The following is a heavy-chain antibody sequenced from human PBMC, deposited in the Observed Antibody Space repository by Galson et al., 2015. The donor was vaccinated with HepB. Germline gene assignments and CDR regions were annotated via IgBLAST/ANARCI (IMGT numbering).Heavy chain of an antibody. Sequence: LRLSCAFSGFPCDDFAMHWVRQSPGKSLGWVSGPYCKTGGTGYADSVRGRFTVSRDNAQKFLFLQMNSLRVEDTALYYCLRETSPGGADVWDQGTAVTVSS. V-gene: IGHV3-9*01. CDR2: PYCKTGGT. J-gene: IGHJ6*02. CDR3: LRETSPGGADV. CDR1: GFPCDDFA. D-gene: IGHD4-17*01.